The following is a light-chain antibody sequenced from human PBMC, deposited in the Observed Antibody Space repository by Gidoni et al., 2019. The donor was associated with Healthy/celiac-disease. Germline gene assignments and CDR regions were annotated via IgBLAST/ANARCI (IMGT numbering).Light chain of an antibody. CDR1: QSVSSY. CDR3: QQRSNWPLT. Sequence: DIVLTQSPATLSLSPGERATLSCRASQSVSSYLAWYQQKPGPAPRLLIYAASNRATGIPARFSGSGSGTDFTLTISSLEPEDFAVYYCQQRSNWPLTFGGGTKVEIK. V-gene: IGKV3-11*01. J-gene: IGKJ4*01. CDR2: AAS.